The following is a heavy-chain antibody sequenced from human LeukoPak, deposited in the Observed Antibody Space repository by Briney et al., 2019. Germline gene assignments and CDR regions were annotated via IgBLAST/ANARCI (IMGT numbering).Heavy chain of an antibody. J-gene: IGHJ4*02. Sequence: GGSLRLSCAASGFTFSSYSMNWVRQAPGKGLEWVSSISSSSSYIYYADSVKARFTISRDNAKNSLYLQMNSLRAEDTAVYYCARDEDCSSTSCYDYWGQGTLVTVSS. V-gene: IGHV3-21*01. CDR3: ARDEDCSSTSCYDY. CDR2: ISSSSSYI. D-gene: IGHD2-2*01. CDR1: GFTFSSYS.